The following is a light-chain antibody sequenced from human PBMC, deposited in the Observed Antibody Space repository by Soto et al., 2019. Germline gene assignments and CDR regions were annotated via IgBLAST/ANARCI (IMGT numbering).Light chain of an antibody. CDR2: GNS. V-gene: IGLV1-40*01. CDR1: SSNIGAGYD. J-gene: IGLJ3*02. CDR3: QSYDSSLSGSDWV. Sequence: QSVLTQPPSVSGAPGRRVTISCTGSSSNIGAGYDVHWYQQLPGTAPKLPIYGNSNRPSGVPDRFSGSKSGTSASLAITGLQAEDEADYYCQSYDSSLSGSDWVFGGGTKLTVL.